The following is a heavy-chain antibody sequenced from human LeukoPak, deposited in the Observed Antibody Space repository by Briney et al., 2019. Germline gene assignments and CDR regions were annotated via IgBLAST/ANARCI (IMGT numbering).Heavy chain of an antibody. V-gene: IGHV1-46*01. Sequence: ASVKVSCKASGYTFTSYYMHWVRQAPGRGLEWMGIINPSGGSTSYAQKFQGRVTMTRDMSTSTVYMELSSLRSEDTAVYYCARDGANSRFDYWGQGTLVTVSS. D-gene: IGHD3-16*01. CDR1: GYTFTSYY. CDR2: INPSGGST. CDR3: ARDGANSRFDY. J-gene: IGHJ4*02.